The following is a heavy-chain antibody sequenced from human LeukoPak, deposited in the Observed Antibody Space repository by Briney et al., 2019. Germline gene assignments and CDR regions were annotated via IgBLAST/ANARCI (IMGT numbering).Heavy chain of an antibody. Sequence: ASVKISCKASGYTFTGYYMHWVRQAPGQGLEWMGWINPNSGGTNYAQKFQGRVTMTRDTSISTAYMELSRLRSDVTAVYYCARGSPEIVELLFDYYYGMDVWGQGTTVTVSS. D-gene: IGHD1-26*01. CDR3: ARGSPEIVELLFDYYYGMDV. J-gene: IGHJ6*02. CDR1: GYTFTGYY. V-gene: IGHV1-2*02. CDR2: INPNSGGT.